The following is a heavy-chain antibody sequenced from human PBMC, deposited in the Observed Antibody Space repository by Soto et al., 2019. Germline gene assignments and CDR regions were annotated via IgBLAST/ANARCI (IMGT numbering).Heavy chain of an antibody. CDR2: ISGGGDTT. CDR1: GFTFNNYA. V-gene: IGHV3-23*01. D-gene: IGHD3-10*01. Sequence: EVQLLESGGGLVQPGGSLRLSCAASGFTFNNYAMTWVRQAPGKGLEWVSAISGGGDTTSYADSVKGRFTVPRDGSTNTLYLQMSSLRAEDTALYYCAKGRGGSGSLTPRVDFWGQGTLVTVSS. CDR3: AKGRGGSGSLTPRVDF. J-gene: IGHJ4*02.